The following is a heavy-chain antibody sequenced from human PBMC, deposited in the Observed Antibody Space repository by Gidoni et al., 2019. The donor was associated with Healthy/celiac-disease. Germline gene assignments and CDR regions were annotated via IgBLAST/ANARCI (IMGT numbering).Heavy chain of an antibody. D-gene: IGHD3-10*01. CDR3: ARRPPRRSTMVRGALDAFDI. Sequence: QVQLQQRGSGLFKPSETLSLTCDVYGGSFSGYYWRWLRQPPGKGLAGIGEINHSGSTNYNPSLKSRVTISVDTSKNQFSLKLSSVTAADTAVYYCARRPPRRSTMVRGALDAFDIWGQGTMVTVSS. J-gene: IGHJ3*02. CDR1: GGSFSGYY. V-gene: IGHV4-34*01. CDR2: INHSGST.